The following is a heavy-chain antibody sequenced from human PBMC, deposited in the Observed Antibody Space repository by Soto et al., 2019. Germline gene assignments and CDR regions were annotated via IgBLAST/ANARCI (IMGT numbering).Heavy chain of an antibody. CDR3: ARDPQSTPLDSSGYYSRPGVDY. Sequence: GGSLRLSCAASGFTFSSYSMNWVRQAPGKGLEWVSSISSSSSYIYYADSVKGRFTISRDNAKNSLYLQMNSLRAEDTAVYYCARDPQSTPLDSSGYYSRPGVDYWGQGTLVTVS. D-gene: IGHD3-22*01. CDR1: GFTFSSYS. CDR2: ISSSSSYI. V-gene: IGHV3-21*01. J-gene: IGHJ4*02.